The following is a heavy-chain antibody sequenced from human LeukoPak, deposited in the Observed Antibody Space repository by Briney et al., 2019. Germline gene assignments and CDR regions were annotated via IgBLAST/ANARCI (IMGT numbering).Heavy chain of an antibody. CDR1: GFIFSSYN. D-gene: IGHD2-21*01. CDR2: ISISSGTI. CDR3: ARDTHYSFDY. J-gene: IGHJ4*02. Sequence: GGSLRLSCAASGFIFSSYNMNWVRQAPGKGLEWVSYISISSGTISYADSVRGRFTISSDNAKNSLYLQMNSLRAEDTAVYYCARDTHYSFDYWGQGTLVIVSS. V-gene: IGHV3-48*01.